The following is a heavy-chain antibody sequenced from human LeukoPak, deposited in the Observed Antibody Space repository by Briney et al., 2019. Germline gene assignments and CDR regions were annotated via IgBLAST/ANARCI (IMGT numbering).Heavy chain of an antibody. Sequence: SETLSLTCTVSDYWGWIRQPPGQGLEWIGSIYYSGSTYYNPSLKSRVTISVDTSKNQFSLKLSSVTAADTAVYYCARHEPMATWDYWGQGTLVTVSS. CDR3: ARHEPMATWDY. D-gene: IGHD5-24*01. V-gene: IGHV4-39*01. J-gene: IGHJ4*02. CDR2: IYYSGST. CDR1: DY.